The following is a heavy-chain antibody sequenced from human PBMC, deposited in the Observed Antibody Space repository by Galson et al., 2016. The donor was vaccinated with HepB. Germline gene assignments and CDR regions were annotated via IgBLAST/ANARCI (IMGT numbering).Heavy chain of an antibody. CDR1: GFSLSASGVG. V-gene: IGHV2-5*02. CDR2: TYWDDDT. J-gene: IGHJ4*02. CDR3: AQVGGYSFGFFVADF. D-gene: IGHD5-18*01. Sequence: PALLKPTQTLTLTCTFSGFSLSASGVGVGWIRQPPGKALVWLAPTYWDDDTRDRPPLKTRLTIIKDTSKNQVVLTLTNLDPVDTATYYCAQVGGYSFGFFVADFWGQGTLVTVSS.